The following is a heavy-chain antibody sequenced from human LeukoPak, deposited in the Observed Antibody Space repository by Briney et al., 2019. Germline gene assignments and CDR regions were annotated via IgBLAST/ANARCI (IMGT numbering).Heavy chain of an antibody. J-gene: IGHJ4*02. Sequence: PSETLSLTCAVYGGSFSGYYWSWIRQPPGKGLEWIGEINHSGSTNYNPSLKSRVTISVDTSRNQFSLKLSSVTAADTAVYYCARHGIGAGSGTNFDYWGQGTLVTVSS. CDR3: ARHGIGAGSGTNFDY. V-gene: IGHV4-34*01. CDR1: GGSFSGYY. CDR2: INHSGST. D-gene: IGHD3-10*01.